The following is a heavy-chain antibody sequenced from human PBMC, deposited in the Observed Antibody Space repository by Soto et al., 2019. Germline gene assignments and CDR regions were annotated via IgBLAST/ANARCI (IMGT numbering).Heavy chain of an antibody. V-gene: IGHV3-23*01. CDR2: ISSGGANT. J-gene: IGHJ4*02. Sequence: PVGSLRLSCASSVFTFSNNAMTCVRQAPGKGLEWVSAISSGGANTYYADSVKGRFTISRDNSKNTLYLQMNSLRAEDTAVYYCAKMLAGKFSENWGQGSLVSVSS. CDR1: VFTFSNNA. D-gene: IGHD3-10*02. CDR3: AKMLAGKFSEN.